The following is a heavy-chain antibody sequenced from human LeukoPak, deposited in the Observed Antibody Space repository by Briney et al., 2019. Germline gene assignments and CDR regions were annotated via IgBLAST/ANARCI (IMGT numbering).Heavy chain of an antibody. CDR1: GFPFSSYW. J-gene: IGHJ4*02. CDR3: AKSSYYDSSGYYREYYFDY. V-gene: IGHV3-7*03. D-gene: IGHD3-22*01. Sequence: PGGSLRLSCVASGFPFSSYWMTWVRQAPGKGLEWVANIKQDGSKKSYVDSVKGRFTISRDNSKSTLFLQMNSLRAEDTAVYYCAKSSYYDSSGYYREYYFDYWGQGTLVTVSS. CDR2: IKQDGSKK.